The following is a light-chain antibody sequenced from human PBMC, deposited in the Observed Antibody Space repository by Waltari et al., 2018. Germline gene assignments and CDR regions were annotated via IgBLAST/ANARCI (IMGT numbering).Light chain of an antibody. V-gene: IGLV2-8*01. CDR3: SSYAGSNTWV. CDR2: EVS. CDR1: SSDVGGYHY. J-gene: IGLJ3*02. Sequence: QSALTQPPSASGSPGPSVTISCTGTSSDVGGYHYVSWYQHHPGKAPKFMIYEVSKRPSGVPDRFSGSKSGNTASLTVSGLQAEDEADYYCSSYAGSNTWVFGGGTKLTVL.